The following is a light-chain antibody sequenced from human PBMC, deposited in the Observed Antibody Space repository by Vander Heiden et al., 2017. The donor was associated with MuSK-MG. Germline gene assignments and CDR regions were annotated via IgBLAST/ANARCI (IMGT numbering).Light chain of an antibody. CDR3: RQSDTIPHT. CDR2: AGS. CDR1: PSLLYSDSKTY. J-gene: IGKJ4*01. Sequence: TVMTHTPRSLSVTPGQPASISCKSSPSLLYSDSKTYLHRYLQSPGQPPQLLIYAGSNRDSGVPDRSRGRASGTDFTLSIILVQAQAFRIYYCRQSDTIPHTFGGGTTLEIK. V-gene: IGKV2D-29*01.